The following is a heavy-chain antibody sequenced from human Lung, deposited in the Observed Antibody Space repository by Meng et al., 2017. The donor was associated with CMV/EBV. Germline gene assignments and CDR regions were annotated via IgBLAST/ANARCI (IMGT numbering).Heavy chain of an antibody. D-gene: IGHD3-9*01. J-gene: IGHJ4*02. V-gene: IGHV3-11*01. CDR3: AREAATVSYR. Sequence: GESLKISCTVSGFTFSDYYMNWIRQAPGKGLQWVSYISSSGRTAHYADSVKGRFTISRDNAKHSLFLQMNSLSAEDTAVYYCAREAATVSYRWGQGTLVTVSS. CDR1: GFTFSDYY. CDR2: ISSSGRTA.